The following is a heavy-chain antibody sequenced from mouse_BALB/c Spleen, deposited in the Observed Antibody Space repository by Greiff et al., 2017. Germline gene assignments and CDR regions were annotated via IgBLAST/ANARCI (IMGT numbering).Heavy chain of an antibody. CDR1: GYTFTDYA. D-gene: IGHD3-1*01. Sequence: QVQLKESGAELVRPGVSVKISCKGSGYTFTDYAMHWVKQSHAKSLEWIGVISTYYGDASYNQKFKGKATMTVDKSSSTAYMELARLTSEDSAIYYCARWGGYYYFDYWGQGTTLTVSS. J-gene: IGHJ2*01. CDR2: ISTYYGDA. V-gene: IGHV1S137*01. CDR3: ARWGGYYYFDY.